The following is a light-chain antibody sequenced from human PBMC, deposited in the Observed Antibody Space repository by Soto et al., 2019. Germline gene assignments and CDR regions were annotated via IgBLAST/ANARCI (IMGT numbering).Light chain of an antibody. Sequence: EIVLTQSPDTLSLSPGERATLSCRASQSVTSYLAWYQQKPGQAPRLLIYDASNRATGIPARFSGSGSGTDFTLTISRLEPEDFAVYFCQQRRNWPLTFGGGAKVQIK. CDR3: QQRRNWPLT. J-gene: IGKJ4*01. CDR2: DAS. CDR1: QSVTSY. V-gene: IGKV3-11*01.